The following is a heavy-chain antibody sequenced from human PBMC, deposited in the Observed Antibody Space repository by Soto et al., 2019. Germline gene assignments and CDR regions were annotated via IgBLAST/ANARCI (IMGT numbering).Heavy chain of an antibody. CDR2: INAGNGNT. D-gene: IGHD3-10*01. V-gene: IGHV1-3*05. CDR3: ARGGSGSYFGC. Sequence: QVQLVQSGAEEKKPGASVKVSCKASGYTFTSYAMHWVRQAPGQRLEWMGWINAGNGNTKYSQKFQGRVTITRDTSASTGYMELSSLRSEDTAVYYYARGGSGSYFGCWGQGTPVTVSS. CDR1: GYTFTSYA. J-gene: IGHJ4*02.